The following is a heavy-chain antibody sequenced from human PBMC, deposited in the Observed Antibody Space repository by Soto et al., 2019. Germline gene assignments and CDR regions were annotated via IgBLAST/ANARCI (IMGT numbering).Heavy chain of an antibody. CDR2: ISGSGGST. Sequence: GGSLRLSCAASGFTFSSYAMSWVRQAPGKGLEWVSAISGSGGSTYYADSVKGRFTISRDNSKNTLYLQMNSLRAEDTAVYYCAKDDSDYGDYEEVVKPYDYGMDVWVQGTTVRVSS. CDR3: AKDDSDYGDYEEVVKPYDYGMDV. J-gene: IGHJ6*02. D-gene: IGHD4-17*01. CDR1: GFTFSSYA. V-gene: IGHV3-23*01.